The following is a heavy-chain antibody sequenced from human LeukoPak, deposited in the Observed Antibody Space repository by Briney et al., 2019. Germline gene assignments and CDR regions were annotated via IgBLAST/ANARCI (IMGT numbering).Heavy chain of an antibody. V-gene: IGHV4-61*02. Sequence: SETLSLTCTVSGGSISSGSYYWSWIRQPAGKGLEWIGRIYTSGSTNYNPSLKSRVTISVDTSKNQFSLKLSSVPAADTAVYYCARERGYSGYDFAGDWFDPWGQGTLVTVSS. CDR1: GGSISSGSYY. J-gene: IGHJ5*02. CDR2: IYTSGST. CDR3: ARERGYSGYDFAGDWFDP. D-gene: IGHD5-12*01.